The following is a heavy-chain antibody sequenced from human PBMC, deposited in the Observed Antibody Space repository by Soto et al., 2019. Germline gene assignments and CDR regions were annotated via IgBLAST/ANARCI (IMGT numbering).Heavy chain of an antibody. D-gene: IGHD2-15*01. Sequence: GGSLRLSCAASGFTLSSYAMSWVRQAPGKGLEWVSAISGSGGSTYYADSLKGRFNISRDNSKNTLYLQMNSLRAEDTAVYYCAKEVGYCSGGSCYDEYFQHWGQGTLVTVSS. V-gene: IGHV3-23*01. CDR1: GFTLSSYA. J-gene: IGHJ1*01. CDR2: ISGSGGST. CDR3: AKEVGYCSGGSCYDEYFQH.